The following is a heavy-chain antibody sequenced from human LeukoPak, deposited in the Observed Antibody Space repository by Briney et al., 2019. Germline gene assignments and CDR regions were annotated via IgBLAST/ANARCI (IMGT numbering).Heavy chain of an antibody. CDR1: GFTFSSYA. Sequence: GGSLRLSCAASGFTFSSYAMHWVRQAPGKGVEWVAVISYDGSNKYYADSVKGRFTSSRDNSKNTLYLQMNSLRAEDTAVYYCARDVSSYEYVWGSYRSDGMDVWGQGTTVTVSS. CDR3: ARDVSSYEYVWGSYRSDGMDV. CDR2: ISYDGSNK. V-gene: IGHV3-30*14. D-gene: IGHD3-16*02. J-gene: IGHJ6*02.